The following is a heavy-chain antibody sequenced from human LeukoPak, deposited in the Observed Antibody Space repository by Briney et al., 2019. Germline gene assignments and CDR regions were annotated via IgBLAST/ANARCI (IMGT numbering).Heavy chain of an antibody. CDR1: GFTFSIYA. V-gene: IGHV3-23*01. J-gene: IGHJ4*02. CDR3: AKDRREVFDF. Sequence: GGSLRLSCAASGFTFSIYAMTWVRQAPGKGLEWVSAITGSGDYTYYTDSVEGRVTISRDNSKNTVYLQMNSLRVEDTAVYYCAKDRREVFDFWGQGTLVTVSS. CDR2: ITGSGDYT.